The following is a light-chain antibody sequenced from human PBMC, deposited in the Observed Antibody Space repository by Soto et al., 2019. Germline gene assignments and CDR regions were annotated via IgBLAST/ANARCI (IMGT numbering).Light chain of an antibody. CDR3: NSYSTSGPL. J-gene: IGLJ2*01. CDR1: SSDVGAYNY. CDR2: DVI. V-gene: IGLV2-14*03. Sequence: SALTQPASVSGSPGQSITISCTGTSSDVGAYNYVSWYQHHPGKAPKLIIYDVIQRPSGISDRFSGSKSGVTASLTISGLQAEDEADYYCNSYSTSGPLFGGGTKLTVL.